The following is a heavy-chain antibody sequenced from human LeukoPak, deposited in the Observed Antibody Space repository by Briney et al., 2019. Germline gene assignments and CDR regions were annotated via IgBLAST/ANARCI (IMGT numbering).Heavy chain of an antibody. CDR2: ISGSGGST. Sequence: GGSLRLSCAASGFTFSSYAMSWVRQAPGKGLEWVSAISGSGGSTYYADSVKGRFTISRGNSKNTLYLQMNSLRAEDTAVYYCAKAEAGRRPSGYLLFDYWGQGTLVTVSS. D-gene: IGHD2/OR15-2a*01. CDR3: AKAEAGRRPSGYLLFDY. J-gene: IGHJ4*02. CDR1: GFTFSSYA. V-gene: IGHV3-23*01.